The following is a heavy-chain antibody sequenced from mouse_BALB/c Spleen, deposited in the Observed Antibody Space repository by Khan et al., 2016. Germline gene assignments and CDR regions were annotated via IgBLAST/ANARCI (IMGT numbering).Heavy chain of an antibody. CDR1: GYTFTDYY. D-gene: IGHD1-2*01. CDR2: IYPGSGNT. CDR3: AISQLRLRFAF. J-gene: IGHJ3*01. V-gene: IGHV1-84*02. Sequence: QVRLQQSGPELVKPGASVKISCKASGYTFTDYYVNWVKQKPGQGLEWIGWIYPGSGNTKYNEKFKGKATLTVDTSSSTAYMQLSSLTSEDTSVYFCAISQLRLRFAFWGQGTLVTVSA.